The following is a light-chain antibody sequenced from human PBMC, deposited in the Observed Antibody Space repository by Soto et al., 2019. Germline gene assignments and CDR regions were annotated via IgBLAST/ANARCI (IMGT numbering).Light chain of an antibody. V-gene: IGKV3-20*01. J-gene: IGKJ2*01. CDR2: AAS. CDR3: QNYESSPPYT. Sequence: EIVLTQSPVTLSLSPGERSTLSCRASRSFASSYLGWYKQKPGQAPRLLIYAASTRSNGIPDRFSGSGAATVFTLTISRLEPEYSAVYYCQNYESSPPYTFGQGTKLEIK. CDR1: RSFASSY.